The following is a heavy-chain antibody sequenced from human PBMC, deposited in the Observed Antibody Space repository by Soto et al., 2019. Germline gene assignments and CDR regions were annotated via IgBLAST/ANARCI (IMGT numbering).Heavy chain of an antibody. CDR1: GYTFTSYG. CDR2: IDPYNSNT. J-gene: IGHJ4*02. Sequence: QVQLVQSGAEMKKPGASVKVSCKASGYTFTSYGMSWVRQAPGQGLEWMGWIDPYNSNTTDEQKFQGRVTMTTDTATSTAYMELRSLRSDDTAVYYCARHIYMVRGVIIDYWGQGTLVTVSS. CDR3: ARHIYMVRGVIIDY. D-gene: IGHD3-10*01. V-gene: IGHV1-18*04.